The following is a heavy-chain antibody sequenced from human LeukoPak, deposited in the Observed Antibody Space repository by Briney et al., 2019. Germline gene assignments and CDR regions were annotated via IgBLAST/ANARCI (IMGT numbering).Heavy chain of an antibody. V-gene: IGHV3-23*01. CDR3: ARDAYDSSGYYTRRSYYFDY. Sequence: GGSLRLSCAASGFTFSSYAMSWVRQPPGKGLEWVSGISGSGGSTYYADSVRGRLTVSRANSKNTLYLQMNSLIAEDTAVYYCARDAYDSSGYYTRRSYYFDYWGQGALVTVSS. D-gene: IGHD3-22*01. CDR2: ISGSGGST. J-gene: IGHJ4*02. CDR1: GFTFSSYA.